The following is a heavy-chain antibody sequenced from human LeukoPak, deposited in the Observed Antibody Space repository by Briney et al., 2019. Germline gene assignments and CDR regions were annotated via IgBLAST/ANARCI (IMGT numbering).Heavy chain of an antibody. CDR2: IIPIFGTA. J-gene: IGHJ6*03. Sequence: SVKVSCKASGGTFSSYAISWVRQAPGQGLEWMGGIIPIFGTADYAQKFQGRVTITTDESTSTAYMELSSLRSEDTAVYYCARVVRYSYYYYYMDVWGKGTTVTVSS. CDR3: ARVVRYSYYYYYMDV. CDR1: GGTFSSYA. V-gene: IGHV1-69*05. D-gene: IGHD1-26*01.